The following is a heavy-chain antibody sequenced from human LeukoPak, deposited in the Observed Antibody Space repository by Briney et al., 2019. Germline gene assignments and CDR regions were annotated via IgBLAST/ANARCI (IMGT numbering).Heavy chain of an antibody. CDR2: IKSKTDGGAT. J-gene: IGHJ3*02. Sequence: GGSLRLSCAASGFISTNAWMSWVRQAPGKALEWVGRIKSKTDGGATDFAAPVKGRFTISRDDSKNTLYLQMNSLKIEDTAVYYCTTEYRDSSGWYGAFDIWGQGTMVTVSS. CDR1: GFISTNAW. D-gene: IGHD6-19*01. CDR3: TTEYRDSSGWYGAFDI. V-gene: IGHV3-15*01.